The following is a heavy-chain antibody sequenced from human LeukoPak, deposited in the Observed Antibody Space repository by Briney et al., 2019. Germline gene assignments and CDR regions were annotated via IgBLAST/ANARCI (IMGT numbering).Heavy chain of an antibody. Sequence: SVKVSCKASGGTFSSYAISWVRQAPGQGLEWMGRIIPILGIANYAQKFQGRVTITADKSTSTAYMELSSLRSEDTAVYYCARGEGVRFLEWLNWFDPWGQGTLVTVSS. CDR1: GGTFSSYA. CDR3: ARGEGVRFLEWLNWFDP. V-gene: IGHV1-69*04. J-gene: IGHJ5*02. CDR2: IIPILGIA. D-gene: IGHD3-3*01.